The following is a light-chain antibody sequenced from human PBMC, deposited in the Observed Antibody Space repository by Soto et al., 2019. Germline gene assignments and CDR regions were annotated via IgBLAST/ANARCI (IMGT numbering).Light chain of an antibody. CDR2: GAS. CDR3: QQYNNWPIT. V-gene: IGKV3D-15*01. Sequence: EIVMTQSPATLSVSPGERATLSCRASQSLSSNLAWYQQKPGQAPRLLIFGASTRATGIPARFSGTGSGTEFTLTNSSLQSEDFAVYYCQQYNNWPITFGQGTRLEIE. J-gene: IGKJ5*01. CDR1: QSLSSN.